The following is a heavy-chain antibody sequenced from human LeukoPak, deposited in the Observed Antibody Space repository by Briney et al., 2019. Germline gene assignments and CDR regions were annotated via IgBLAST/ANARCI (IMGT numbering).Heavy chain of an antibody. Sequence: GGSLRLSCAASGFTFSSYWMSWVRQAPGKGLEWVANIKQDGSEKYYVDSVKGRFTISRDNAKNSPYLQMNSLRAEDTAVYYCASRRVYCSSTSCYFGLGPFDYWGQGTLVTVSS. CDR1: GFTFSSYW. J-gene: IGHJ4*02. V-gene: IGHV3-7*01. CDR2: IKQDGSEK. D-gene: IGHD2-2*01. CDR3: ASRRVYCSSTSCYFGLGPFDY.